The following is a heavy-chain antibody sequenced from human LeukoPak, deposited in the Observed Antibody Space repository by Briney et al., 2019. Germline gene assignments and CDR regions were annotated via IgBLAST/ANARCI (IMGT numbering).Heavy chain of an antibody. D-gene: IGHD5-24*01. J-gene: IGHJ4*02. CDR1: GGSFGGYY. CDR3: ARTPRILQSYYFDY. V-gene: IGHV4-59*01. CDR2: IYYSGST. Sequence: SETLSLTCAVYGGSFGGYYWSWIRQPPGKGLEWIGYIYYSGSTNYNPSLKSRVTISVDTSKNQFSLKLSSVTAADTAVYYCARTPRILQSYYFDYWGQGTLVTVSS.